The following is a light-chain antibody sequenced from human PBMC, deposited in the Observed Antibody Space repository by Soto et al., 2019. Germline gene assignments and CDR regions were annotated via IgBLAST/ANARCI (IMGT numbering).Light chain of an antibody. CDR1: QSVSSW. V-gene: IGKV1-5*01. CDR3: KQYNSFPT. J-gene: IGKJ1*01. Sequence: DIQLTQSPSTLSASVGDSVTITCRASQSVSSWLAWYQQKPGRAPRLLIYDASKLEAGVPWRFSGSGSETELSLTSSSLQPDDVATYFCKQYNSFPTFGQGTRVEIK. CDR2: DAS.